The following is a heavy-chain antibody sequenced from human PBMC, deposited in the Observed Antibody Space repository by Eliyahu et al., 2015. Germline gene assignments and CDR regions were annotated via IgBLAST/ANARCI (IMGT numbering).Heavy chain of an antibody. J-gene: IGHJ4*02. D-gene: IGHD1-26*01. CDR3: TTKNVGATTVDY. V-gene: IGHV3-15*01. Sequence: EVQLVESGGGLVKPGGSLRLSCAASGFTFSNALMIWVRQAPGKGLEWVGRIKSRTEGGTTDYAAPVKDRFTISRDDSKNTLYLQMNSLKTEDTAMYYCTTKNVGATTVDYWGQGTLVTVSS. CDR2: IKSRTEGGTT. CDR1: GFTFSNAL.